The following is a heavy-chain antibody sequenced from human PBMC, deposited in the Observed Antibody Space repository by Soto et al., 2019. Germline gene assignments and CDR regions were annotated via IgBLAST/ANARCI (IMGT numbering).Heavy chain of an antibody. J-gene: IGHJ5*02. CDR3: AKDHSSSGHPTGTFDP. CDR2: ISWNSGSI. D-gene: IGHD6-6*01. V-gene: IGHV3-9*01. CDR1: GFTFDDYA. Sequence: GGSLRLSCAASGFTFDDYAMHWVRQAPGKGLEWVSGISWNSGSIGYADSVKGRLTISRDNAKNSLYLQMNSLRAEDTALYYCAKDHSSSGHPTGTFDPWGQGTLVTVSS.